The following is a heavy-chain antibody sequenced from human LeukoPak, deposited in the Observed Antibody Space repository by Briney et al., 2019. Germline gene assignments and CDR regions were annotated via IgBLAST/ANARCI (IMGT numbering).Heavy chain of an antibody. Sequence: GGSLRLSCAASGFTFSSYSMNWVRQAPGKGLEWGSSISSSSSYICYADSVKGRFTISRDNAKNSLYLQMNSLRAEDTAVYYCARKSAQGAFDIWGQGAMVTVSS. CDR2: ISSSSSYI. CDR1: GFTFSSYS. V-gene: IGHV3-21*01. J-gene: IGHJ3*02. CDR3: ARKSAQGAFDI.